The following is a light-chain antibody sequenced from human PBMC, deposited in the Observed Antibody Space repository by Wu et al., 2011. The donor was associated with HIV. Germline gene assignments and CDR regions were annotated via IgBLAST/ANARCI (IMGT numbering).Light chain of an antibody. CDR3: QQYNNWRPVT. CDR1: QSVTNN. V-gene: IGKV3-15*01. CDR2: GAS. J-gene: IGKJ1*01. Sequence: EIVMTQSPATLSVSPGERATLSCRASQSVTNNLAWYQLKAGQAPRLLIYGASTRATGIPVRFSGSGSGTEFTLTISNMQSEDLAVYYCQQYNNWRPVTFGQGTKVE.